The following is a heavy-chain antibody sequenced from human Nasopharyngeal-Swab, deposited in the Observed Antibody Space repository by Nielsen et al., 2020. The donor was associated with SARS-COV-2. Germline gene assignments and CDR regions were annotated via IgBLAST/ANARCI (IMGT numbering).Heavy chain of an antibody. J-gene: IGHJ4*02. D-gene: IGHD3-16*02. Sequence: ASVKVSCKASGYTFTSYDINWVRQATGQGLEWMGIINPSGGSTSYAQKFQGRVTMTRDTSTSTVYMELSSLRSEDTAVYYCAREPRYYDYVWGSYRYGYFDYWGQGTLVTVSS. CDR2: INPSGGST. CDR3: AREPRYYDYVWGSYRYGYFDY. CDR1: GYTFTSYD. V-gene: IGHV1-46*01.